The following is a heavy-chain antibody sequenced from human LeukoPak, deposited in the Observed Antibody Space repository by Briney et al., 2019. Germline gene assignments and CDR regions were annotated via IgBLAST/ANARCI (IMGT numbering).Heavy chain of an antibody. CDR2: IYYSGST. CDR3: ARLTPGIAAAADY. J-gene: IGHJ4*02. CDR1: GGSISSYY. V-gene: IGHV4-59*08. Sequence: SETLSLTCTVSGGSISSYYWSWIRQPPGKGLEWIGYIYYSGSTNYNPSLKSRVTISVDTSKNQFSLKLSSVTAADTAVYYCARLTPGIAAAADYWGQGTLVTVPS. D-gene: IGHD6-13*01.